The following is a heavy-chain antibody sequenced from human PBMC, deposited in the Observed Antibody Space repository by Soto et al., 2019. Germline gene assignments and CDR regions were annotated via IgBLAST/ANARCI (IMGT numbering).Heavy chain of an antibody. Sequence: SLRLSCAASGFTFSSYGIHLVRQAPGKGLEWVAVIWYDGSNKYYADSVKGRFTISRDNSKNTLYLQMNSLRAEDTAVYYCAREAFQEPFFDLWGQGTLVTVSS. D-gene: IGHD1-26*01. CDR1: GFTFSSYG. CDR2: IWYDGSNK. V-gene: IGHV3-33*01. J-gene: IGHJ4*02. CDR3: AREAFQEPFFDL.